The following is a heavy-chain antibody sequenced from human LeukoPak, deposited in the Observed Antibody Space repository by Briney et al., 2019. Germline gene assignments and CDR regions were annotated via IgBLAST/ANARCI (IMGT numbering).Heavy chain of an antibody. D-gene: IGHD3-10*01. V-gene: IGHV1-2*02. J-gene: IGHJ4*02. Sequence: GASVKVSCKASGGTFSSYAISWVRQAPGQGLEWMGWINPNNDDTNYAEKFQGRVTMTTDTSISTVYMELTRLRSDDTAMYYCVRIYRGPDYWGQGTLVTVSS. CDR3: VRIYRGPDY. CDR1: GGTFSSYA. CDR2: INPNNDDT.